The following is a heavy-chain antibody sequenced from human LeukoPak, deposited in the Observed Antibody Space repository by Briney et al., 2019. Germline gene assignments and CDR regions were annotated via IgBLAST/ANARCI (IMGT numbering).Heavy chain of an antibody. D-gene: IGHD2-2*01. V-gene: IGHV3-23*01. CDR3: AKEPRTNCSTRSCPTWLDP. CDR2: VSASGGST. CDR1: GFTFSSYA. J-gene: IGHJ5*02. Sequence: GGSLRLSCAASGFTFSSYAMSWVRQAPGKGLEWVSAVSASGGSTYYADSVKGRFIISRDNSKNTLHLQMNSLRAEDTAVYHSAKEPRTNCSTRSCPTWLDPWGARALVTVSS.